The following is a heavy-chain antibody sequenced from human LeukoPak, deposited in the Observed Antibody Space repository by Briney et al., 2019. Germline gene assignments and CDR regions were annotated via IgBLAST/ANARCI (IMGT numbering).Heavy chain of an antibody. J-gene: IGHJ5*02. Sequence: PSETLSLTCTVSGGSISNYHWSWIRQPPRKGLEWIGYIYYTGSTNYNPSLKSRVTISVDTSKNQFSLKLSSVTAADTAVYYCARGFWFDPGGQGTLVTVSS. V-gene: IGHV4-59*01. CDR3: ARGFWFDP. CDR2: IYYTGST. CDR1: GGSISNYH.